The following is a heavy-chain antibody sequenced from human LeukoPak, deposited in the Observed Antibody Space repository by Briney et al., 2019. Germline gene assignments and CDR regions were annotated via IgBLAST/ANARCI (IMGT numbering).Heavy chain of an antibody. J-gene: IGHJ5*02. CDR2: IFYSGST. D-gene: IGHD6-19*01. V-gene: IGHV4-39*07. CDR3: AREGAVAGYNWFDP. CDR1: GGSISTSSYY. Sequence: SETLSLTCTVSGGSISTSSYYWGWVRQPPGKGLEWIGNIFYSGSTYYSPSLKSRVTISLDTSRNQFSLKLNSVTAADTAVYYCAREGAVAGYNWFDPWGQGTLVTVSS.